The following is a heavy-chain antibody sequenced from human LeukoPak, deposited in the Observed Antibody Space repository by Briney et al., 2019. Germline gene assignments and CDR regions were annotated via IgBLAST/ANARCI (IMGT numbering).Heavy chain of an antibody. CDR1: GGSISSSSYY. CDR3: ARGAVVTAILDAFDI. J-gene: IGHJ3*02. Sequence: PSETLSLTCTVSGGSISSSSYYWGWIRQPPGKGLEWIGSIYYSGSTYYNPSLKSRVTISIDTSKNQFSLKLSSVTAADTAVYYCARGAVVTAILDAFDIWGQGTMVTVSS. CDR2: IYYSGST. V-gene: IGHV4-39*07. D-gene: IGHD2-21*02.